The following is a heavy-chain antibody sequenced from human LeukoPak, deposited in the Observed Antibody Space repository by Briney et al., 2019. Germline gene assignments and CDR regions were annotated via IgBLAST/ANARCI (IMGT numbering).Heavy chain of an antibody. V-gene: IGHV3-21*01. CDR3: ARGPYGIVGATLGY. J-gene: IGHJ4*02. CDR2: ISSSSSYI. CDR1: GFTFSSYA. Sequence: PGGSLRLSCAASGFTFSSYAMTWVRQAPGKGLEWVSSISSSSSYIYYADSVKGRFTISRDNAKNSLYLQMNSLRAEDTAVYYCARGPYGIVGATLGYWGQGTLVTVSS. D-gene: IGHD1-26*01.